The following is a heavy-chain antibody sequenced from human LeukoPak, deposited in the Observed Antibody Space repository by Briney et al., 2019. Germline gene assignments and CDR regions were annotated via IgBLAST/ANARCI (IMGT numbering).Heavy chain of an antibody. J-gene: IGHJ6*03. V-gene: IGHV4-59*08. Sequence: PSEALSLTCSVPGGSIISYYWSWIRQPPGKGLEWIGYIYYSGSTNYNPSLKSRVTISVDTSKNQFSLKLRSVTAADTALYYCARLIGQYGNYMDVWGKGTTVTVSS. CDR2: IYYSGST. CDR1: GGSIISYY. CDR3: ARLIGQYGNYMDV. D-gene: IGHD3-10*01.